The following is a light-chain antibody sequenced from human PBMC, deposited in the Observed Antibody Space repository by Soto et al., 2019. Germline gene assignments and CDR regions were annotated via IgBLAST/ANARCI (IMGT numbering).Light chain of an antibody. Sequence: EVVLTQSPGTVSLSPGERATLSCRASQSVTTNYLAWYQQKPGQAPRLLIYAASSRATGIPEMFSGSGSRTDFTVSISRVESEDFAVYYRQHYGSSVPWTFGQGTKVEIK. CDR3: QHYGSSVPWT. V-gene: IGKV3-20*01. J-gene: IGKJ1*01. CDR1: QSVTTNY. CDR2: AAS.